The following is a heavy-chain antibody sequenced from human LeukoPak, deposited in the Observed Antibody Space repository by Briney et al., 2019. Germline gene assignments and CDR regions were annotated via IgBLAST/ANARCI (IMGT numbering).Heavy chain of an antibody. D-gene: IGHD2-2*01. V-gene: IGHV1-3*01. CDR3: ARGRYCTTASCLNWFDP. J-gene: IGHJ5*02. CDR1: GYTFTTYA. Sequence: ASVKVSCKASGYTFTTYAMHWVRQAPGQRLEWMGWINAGNGDTKYSQKFQGRVTITRDTSASTAYMELSSLRSEDTGVYYCARGRYCTTASCLNWFDPWGQGTLVTVSS. CDR2: INAGNGDT.